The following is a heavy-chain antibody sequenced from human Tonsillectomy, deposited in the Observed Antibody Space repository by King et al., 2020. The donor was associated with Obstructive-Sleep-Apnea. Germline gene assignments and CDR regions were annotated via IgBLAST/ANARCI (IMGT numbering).Heavy chain of an antibody. J-gene: IGHJ5*02. D-gene: IGHD3-10*01. Sequence: VQLQESGPGLVKPSETLSLTCTVSGGSISTFYWNWIRQPPGKGLEWIGYIYYSGSSNYNPSLKSRVSISVDTSKNQFSLRLNSVTAADTAMYYCARAPYGSGIIDWFDPWGQGTLVTVSS. CDR3: ARAPYGSGIIDWFDP. CDR1: GGSISTFY. V-gene: IGHV4-59*01. CDR2: IYYSGSS.